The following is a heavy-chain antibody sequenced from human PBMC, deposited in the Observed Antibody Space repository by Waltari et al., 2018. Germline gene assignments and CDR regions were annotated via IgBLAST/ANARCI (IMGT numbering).Heavy chain of an antibody. D-gene: IGHD7-27*01. CDR3: ARGELGLRRFDY. Sequence: VQLQESGPGLVQPSQTLSLICSVSGDSINSRDYYWTWIRQPAGKGLEWIGYTYSDGLTNYNPYLSGRLTRALDTSKTQFSLKLSFMTAADTAVYYCARGELGLRRFDYWGRGALVTVSS. V-gene: IGHV4-61*09. CDR1: GDSINSRDYY. J-gene: IGHJ4*02. CDR2: TYSDGLT.